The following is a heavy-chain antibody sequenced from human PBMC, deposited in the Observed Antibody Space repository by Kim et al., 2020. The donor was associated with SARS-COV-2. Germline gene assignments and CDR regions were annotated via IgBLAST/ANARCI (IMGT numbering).Heavy chain of an antibody. D-gene: IGHD3-10*01. CDR2: FATSGP. Sequence: GGSLRLSCVASGFRFSDSAMSWVRQAPGKGLEWVSTFATSGPYYAGSVKGRFTISRDNSKNTVYLEMNSLSVEDTAVYYCAKSRSLWFGPDVWGNGTTVTVSP. CDR1: GFRFSDSA. J-gene: IGHJ6*04. V-gene: IGHV3-23*05. CDR3: AKSRSLWFGPDV.